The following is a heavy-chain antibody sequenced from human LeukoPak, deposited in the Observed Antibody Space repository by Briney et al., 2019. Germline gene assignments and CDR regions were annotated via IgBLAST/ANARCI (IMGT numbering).Heavy chain of an antibody. CDR1: GFTFSSYG. Sequence: PGGSLRLSCAASGFTFSSYGMHWVRQAPGKGLEWVAFIRYDGSNKYYADSVKCRFTISRDNSKNTLYLQMTSLRAEDTAVYYCAKDRARFLEWLLDYWGQGTLVTVSS. J-gene: IGHJ4*02. CDR3: AKDRARFLEWLLDY. CDR2: IRYDGSNK. D-gene: IGHD3-3*01. V-gene: IGHV3-30*02.